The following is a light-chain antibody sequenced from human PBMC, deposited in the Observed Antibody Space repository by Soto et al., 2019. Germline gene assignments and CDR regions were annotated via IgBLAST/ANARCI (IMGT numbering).Light chain of an antibody. CDR3: QSYDSSLSGSV. CDR2: GNG. CDR1: SSNIGAGYD. Sequence: QLVLTQPPSVSGAPGQRVTISCTGSSSNIGAGYDVHWYQQLPGTAPKLLIYGNGNRPSGVPDRFSGSKSGTSGSLAITGLQAEDEADYYCQSYDSSLSGSVFGGGTKLTVL. V-gene: IGLV1-40*01. J-gene: IGLJ2*01.